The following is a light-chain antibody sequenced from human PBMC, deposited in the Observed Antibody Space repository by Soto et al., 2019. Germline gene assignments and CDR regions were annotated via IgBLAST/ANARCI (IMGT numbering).Light chain of an antibody. CDR1: QSVSSNF. J-gene: IGKJ2*01. CDR2: GAS. Sequence: EIVLTQSPGTLSLSPGERATLSCRASQSVSSNFLAWYQQKLGQPPRLLIYGASSRAPCIPDRFSGSGSGTDFTLTISRLEPEDFSVYYCQQYCSSAYTFGQGTKLEIK. CDR3: QQYCSSAYT. V-gene: IGKV3-20*01.